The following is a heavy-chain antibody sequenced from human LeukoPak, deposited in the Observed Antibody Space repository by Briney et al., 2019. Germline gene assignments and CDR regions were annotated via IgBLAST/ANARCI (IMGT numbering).Heavy chain of an antibody. CDR3: ARHRLSNSLAPSIDV. Sequence: SETLSLTCTVSGGSISSSSYYWGWHRQPPGKGLEWIGSIYYSGSTHFNPSLKSRVTISVDTSKKQVSLKLSSVTAADTAVYYCARHRLSNSLAPSIDVWGKGTTVTVS. J-gene: IGHJ6*04. CDR1: GGSISSSSYY. CDR2: IYYSGST. V-gene: IGHV4-39*01. D-gene: IGHD1-1*01.